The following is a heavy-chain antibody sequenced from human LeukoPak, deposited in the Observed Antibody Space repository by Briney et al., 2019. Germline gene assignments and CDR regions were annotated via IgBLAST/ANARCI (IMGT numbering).Heavy chain of an antibody. V-gene: IGHV4-39*01. CDR2: IQYGGST. J-gene: IGHJ4*02. CDR3: AGHSGSWYAYIAY. Sequence: SETLSLTCTVSGDSISSPTYYWGWLRQPPGMGLEWIGGIQYGGSTHCNSSLESRVTISLDTSRNHFSLKLTSVTAADTAVYYCAGHSGSWYAYIAYWGQGSLVTVSS. D-gene: IGHD6-13*01. CDR1: GDSISSPTYY.